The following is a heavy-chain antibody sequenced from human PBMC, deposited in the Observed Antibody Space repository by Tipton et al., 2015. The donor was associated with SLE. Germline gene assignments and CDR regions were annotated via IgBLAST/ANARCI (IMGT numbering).Heavy chain of an antibody. D-gene: IGHD4-17*01. V-gene: IGHV4-59*01. CDR2: IYYSGST. CDR3: ARGSGLRPLGDY. J-gene: IGHJ4*02. CDR1: GGSISSYY. Sequence: TLSLTCTVSGGSISSYYWSWIRQPPGKGLEWIGYIYYSGSTNYNPPLKSRVTISVDTSKNQFSLKLSSVTAADTAVYYCARGSGLRPLGDYWGQGTLVTVSS.